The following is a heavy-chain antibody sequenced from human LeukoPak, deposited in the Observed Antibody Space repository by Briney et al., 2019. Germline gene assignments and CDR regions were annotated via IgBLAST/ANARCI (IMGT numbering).Heavy chain of an antibody. CDR3: ARGFRGDNFDY. D-gene: IGHD7-27*01. Sequence: SETLSLTCTVSGVSISSSNSYWGWIRQPPGKGLEWIGTMYHSGSTNYNPSLKSRVTISVDTSKNQFSLKLSSVTAADTAVYFCARGFRGDNFDYWGQGTLVTVSS. CDR1: GVSISSSNSY. V-gene: IGHV4-39*07. CDR2: MYHSGST. J-gene: IGHJ4*02.